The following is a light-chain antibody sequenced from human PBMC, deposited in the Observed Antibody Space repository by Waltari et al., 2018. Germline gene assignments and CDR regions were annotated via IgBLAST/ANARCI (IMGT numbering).Light chain of an antibody. CDR2: DVS. CDR3: QQYNTFSGT. CDR1: QRIHSW. J-gene: IGKJ1*01. V-gene: IGKV1-5*01. Sequence: DIQMTQSPSTLSASIGDRVTITCRASQRIHSWLAWYQQRPGQAPQLLSYDVSSLETGAPSRFSGSGSGTEFTLTISSLQPDDFATYYCQQYNTFSGTFGQGTKVEIK.